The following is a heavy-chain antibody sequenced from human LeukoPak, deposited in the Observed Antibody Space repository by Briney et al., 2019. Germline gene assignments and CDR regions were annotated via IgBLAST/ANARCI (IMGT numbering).Heavy chain of an antibody. J-gene: IGHJ4*02. D-gene: IGHD1-26*01. CDR2: IYYSGST. CDR3: ARQARELLLNY. V-gene: IGHV4-39*01. Sequence: PSETLSLTCTVSGGSISSTSYYWGWLRQPPEKELEWFGTIYYSGSTFYNPSLKSRATISADTSKNQFTLKLSSVTAADTAVYYCARQARELLLNYWGQGTLVTVSS. CDR1: GGSISSTSYY.